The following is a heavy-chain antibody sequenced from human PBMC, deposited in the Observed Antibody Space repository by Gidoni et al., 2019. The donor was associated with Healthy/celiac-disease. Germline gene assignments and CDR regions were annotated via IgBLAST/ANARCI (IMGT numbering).Heavy chain of an antibody. D-gene: IGHD4-17*01. J-gene: IGHJ6*02. V-gene: IGHV1-46*01. Sequence: QVQLVQSGAEVKKPGASVKFSCKASGYTFTSYYMHWVRQAPGQGLEWMGIINPSGGSTSYAQKFQGRVTMTRDTSTSTVYMELSSLRSEDTAVYYCARERRISTVVTRSTYYGMDVWGQGTTVTVSS. CDR3: ARERRISTVVTRSTYYGMDV. CDR1: GYTFTSYY. CDR2: INPSGGST.